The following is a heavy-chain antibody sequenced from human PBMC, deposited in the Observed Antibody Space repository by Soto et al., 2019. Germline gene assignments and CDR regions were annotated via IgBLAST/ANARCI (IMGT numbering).Heavy chain of an antibody. CDR2: ISSWSETI. J-gene: IGHJ4*02. CDR1: GFTFGSYS. Sequence: GALRLSCAASGFTFGSYSMNWLRQAPGKGLEWISYISSWSETIYYADSVKGRFTISRDNAKKSLYLQVNSLRDEDTAVYYCARGGRITIFGVITLWGQGTLVTVSS. V-gene: IGHV3-48*02. D-gene: IGHD3-3*01. CDR3: ARGGRITIFGVITL.